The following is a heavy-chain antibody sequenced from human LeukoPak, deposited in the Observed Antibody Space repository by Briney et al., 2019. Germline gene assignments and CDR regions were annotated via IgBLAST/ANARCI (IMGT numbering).Heavy chain of an antibody. Sequence: GGSLRLSCAPSGFTFNNYGMHWVRQAPGKGLEWVAVISYDGRNIHYPDSVKGRFTISRDISTDTLWLQMDSLRTEDTAVYYCAKGPLRGTAAAIDYWGQGTLVTVSS. V-gene: IGHV3-30*18. CDR3: AKGPLRGTAAAIDY. J-gene: IGHJ4*02. CDR2: ISYDGRNI. D-gene: IGHD2-2*01. CDR1: GFTFNNYG.